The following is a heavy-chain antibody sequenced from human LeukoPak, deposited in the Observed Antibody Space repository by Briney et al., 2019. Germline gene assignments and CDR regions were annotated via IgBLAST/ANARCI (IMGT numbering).Heavy chain of an antibody. CDR1: GFTFSDYY. CDR2: ISSSGSTI. D-gene: IGHD4-17*01. CDR3: ARVRMTTVTVYYFDY. V-gene: IGHV3-11*04. J-gene: IGHJ4*02. Sequence: GGPLRLSCAASGFTFSDYYMSWIRQAPGKGLEWVSYISSSGSTIYYADSVKGRFTISRDNAKNSLYLQMNSLRAEDTAVYYCARVRMTTVTVYYFDYWGQGTLVTVSS.